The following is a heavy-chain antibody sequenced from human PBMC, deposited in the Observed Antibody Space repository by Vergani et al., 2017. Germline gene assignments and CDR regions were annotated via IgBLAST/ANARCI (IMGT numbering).Heavy chain of an antibody. Sequence: EVQLVESGGGLIQPGGSLRLSCAASGFTFSNAWMSWVRQAPGKGLEWVGRIKSKTDGGTTDYAAPVKGRFTISRDDSKNTLYLQMNSLKTEDTAVYYCTTAPYYYDSSGPFDYWGQGTLVTVSS. J-gene: IGHJ4*02. CDR1: GFTFSNAW. D-gene: IGHD3-22*01. CDR3: TTAPYYYDSSGPFDY. CDR2: IKSKTDGGTT. V-gene: IGHV3-15*01.